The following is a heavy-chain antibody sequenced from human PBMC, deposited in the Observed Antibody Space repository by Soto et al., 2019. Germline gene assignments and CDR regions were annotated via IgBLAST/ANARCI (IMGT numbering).Heavy chain of an antibody. D-gene: IGHD3-10*01. CDR1: GGSISSGGYY. Sequence: QVQLQESGPGLVKPSQTLSLTCTVSGGSISSGGYYWSWIRQHPGKGLEWIGYIYYSGSTYYNPSLKSRVTISVDTSKNQFSLKLSSVTAADTAVYYCARDAYYGSGSRWWFHPWGQGTLVTVSS. CDR3: ARDAYYGSGSRWWFHP. V-gene: IGHV4-31*03. CDR2: IYYSGST. J-gene: IGHJ5*02.